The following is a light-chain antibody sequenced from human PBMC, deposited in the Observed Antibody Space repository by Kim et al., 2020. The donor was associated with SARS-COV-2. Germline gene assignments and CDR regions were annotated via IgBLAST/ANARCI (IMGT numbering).Light chain of an antibody. CDR1: RSLVYSDGNTY. V-gene: IGKV2-30*01. Sequence: DVVMTQSPLSLPVTLGQPASISCRSSRSLVYSDGNTYLSWFQQRPGQSPRRLLYKVSDRDPGVPDRFSGSGSGTDFTLKISRVEAEDVGVYYCMQSTNRPPFTFGPGTKVDIK. J-gene: IGKJ3*01. CDR3: MQSTNRPPFT. CDR2: KVS.